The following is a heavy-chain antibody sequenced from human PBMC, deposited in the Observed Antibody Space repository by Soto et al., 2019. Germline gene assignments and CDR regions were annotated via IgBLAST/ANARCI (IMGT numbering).Heavy chain of an antibody. V-gene: IGHV4-38-2*01. CDR1: GFSIDRSFY. CDR3: AREARTLDWYPDL. D-gene: IGHD6-6*01. CDR2: IYHRGST. Sequence: SETLSLTCVVSGFSIDRSFYWGWIRQPPGKGLEWIGNIYHRGSTYYNPSLRSRVSISIDTSENQFSLTLTSVTAADTAVYFCAREARTLDWYPDLWGRGTLVTVSS. J-gene: IGHJ2*01.